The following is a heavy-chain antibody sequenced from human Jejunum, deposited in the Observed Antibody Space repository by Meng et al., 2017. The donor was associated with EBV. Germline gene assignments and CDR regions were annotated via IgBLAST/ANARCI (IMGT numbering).Heavy chain of an antibody. V-gene: IGHV1-46*01. D-gene: IGHD2-21*02. Sequence: QVQLVQSGAELKKPGASVTVSXKASGYTFTSNPIHWMRQAPGQGLEWMGIINPSGGTTTYTKRFQGRVTMTRDTSTSTIYMDLSSLRPEDTAVYYCARDPCNGGACYNWFDPWGQGTLVTVSS. CDR1: GYTFTSNP. J-gene: IGHJ5*02. CDR3: ARDPCNGGACYNWFDP. CDR2: INPSGGTT.